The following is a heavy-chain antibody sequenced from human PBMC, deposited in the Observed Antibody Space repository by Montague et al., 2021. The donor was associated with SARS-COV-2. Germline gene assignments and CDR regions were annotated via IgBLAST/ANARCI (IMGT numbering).Heavy chain of an antibody. D-gene: IGHD6-25*01. J-gene: IGHJ4*02. V-gene: IGHV3-21*01. Sequence: SLRLSCAASGFTVSDYNMNFFRQAPGKAPEWVSSICLSGRNIYYTHSVNGRFTISRDTATNSLYLQMNSLRAEDTAIYYCARGGTKQQRMDYFDHWGQGTLFTGS. CDR1: GFTVSDYN. CDR3: ARGGTKQQRMDYFDH. CDR2: ICLSGRNI.